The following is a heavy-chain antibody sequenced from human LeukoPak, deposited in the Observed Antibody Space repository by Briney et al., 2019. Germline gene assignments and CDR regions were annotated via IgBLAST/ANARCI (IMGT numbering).Heavy chain of an antibody. CDR3: AREGTSGTHLNWFDP. J-gene: IGHJ5*02. CDR1: GGPISSYY. V-gene: IGHV4-59*01. CDR2: IYYSGRT. D-gene: IGHD1-1*01. Sequence: PSETLSLTCTVSGGPISSYYWSWIRQPPGKGLEWIGYIYYSGRTKYNPSLKSRVTISVDTSKNQFSLKLSSVTAADTAVYYCAREGTSGTHLNWFDPWGQGTLVTVSS.